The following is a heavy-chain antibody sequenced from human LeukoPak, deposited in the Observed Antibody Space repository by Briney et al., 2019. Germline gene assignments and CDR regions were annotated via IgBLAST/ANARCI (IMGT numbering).Heavy chain of an antibody. Sequence: GGSLRLSCAASGFTFSNYAMSWVRQAPGKGLEWVANIKQDGSEKYYVDSVKGRFTISRDNAKNSLYLQMNSLRAEDTAVYYCARVRGIAVAGGTLYYFDYWGQGTLVTVSS. CDR3: ARVRGIAVAGGTLYYFDY. D-gene: IGHD6-19*01. V-gene: IGHV3-7*01. CDR1: GFTFSNYA. J-gene: IGHJ4*02. CDR2: IKQDGSEK.